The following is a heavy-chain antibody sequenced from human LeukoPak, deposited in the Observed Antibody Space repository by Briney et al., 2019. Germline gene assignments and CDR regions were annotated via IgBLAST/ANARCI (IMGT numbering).Heavy chain of an antibody. D-gene: IGHD2-21*01. Sequence: ASVKVSCKASGYTFTTYGISWVRRAPGQGLEWMGWIIAYNGDTNSAQKLQGRVTMTTDTSTSTAYMELRNLRSDDTAVYSCARIAYCGGDCYTASFDYWGQGTLVTVSS. CDR2: IIAYNGDT. CDR1: GYTFTTYG. CDR3: ARIAYCGGDCYTASFDY. J-gene: IGHJ4*02. V-gene: IGHV1-18*01.